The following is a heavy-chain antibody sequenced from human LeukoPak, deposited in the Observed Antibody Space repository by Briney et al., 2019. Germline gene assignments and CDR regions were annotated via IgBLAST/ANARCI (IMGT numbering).Heavy chain of an antibody. D-gene: IGHD1-26*01. CDR1: GYTFTGYY. CDR3: AREVGRGFDY. CDR2: INPKSGDT. V-gene: IGHV1-2*02. Sequence: ASVKVSCKASGYTFTGYYMHWVRQAPGQGLEWMGRINPKSGDTNYAQKLQGRVTMTTDTSTSTAYMEVRSLRSDDTAVYYCAREVGRGFDYWGRGTLVTVSS. J-gene: IGHJ4*02.